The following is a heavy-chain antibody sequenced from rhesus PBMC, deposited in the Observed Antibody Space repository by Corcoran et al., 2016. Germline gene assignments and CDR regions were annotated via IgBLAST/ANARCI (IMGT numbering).Heavy chain of an antibody. Sequence: EVQLVESGGALAQPGGSLRLSCAASGFTFEDYDMSWVRQPPGKGLEWVFRISWNSYTIYYADSVKVRFTSSRDNAKNSLFLQMDRLRAEDTAVYYCTRGGSGSWSHFDYWGQGVLVTVSS. CDR1: GFTFEDYD. V-gene: IGHV3-134*01. J-gene: IGHJ4*01. CDR3: TRGGSGSWSHFDY. D-gene: IGHD6-25*01. CDR2: ISWNSYTI.